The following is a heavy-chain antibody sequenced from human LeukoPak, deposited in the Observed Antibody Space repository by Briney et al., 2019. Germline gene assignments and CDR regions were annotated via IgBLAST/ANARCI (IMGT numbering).Heavy chain of an antibody. CDR3: ARAPGAYRAFDY. J-gene: IGHJ4*02. Sequence: SGPTLVNPTQTVTLTCTFSGFSLSTSGMRVSWIRQPPGKALEWLARIDWDDDKFYSTSLKTRLTISKDTSKNQVVLTMTDMDPVDTATYYCARAPGAYRAFDYWGQGTLVTVSS. D-gene: IGHD3-16*01. V-gene: IGHV2-70*04. CDR2: IDWDDDK. CDR1: GFSLSTSGMR.